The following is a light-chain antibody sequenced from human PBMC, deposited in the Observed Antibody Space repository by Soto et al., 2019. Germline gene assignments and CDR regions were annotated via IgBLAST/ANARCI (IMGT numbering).Light chain of an antibody. V-gene: IGKV3-20*01. Sequence: EIVLTQSPGTLSLSPCERATLSCSAIQTFSNSFLSWFQQIPGQAPRLLIYGASMRATGIPDRFSGSGSGIDFTLTISGLEPEDFAVYYCQQYGSSPLISFGQGTRLEI. CDR2: GAS. CDR3: QQYGSSPLIS. CDR1: QTFSNSF. J-gene: IGKJ5*01.